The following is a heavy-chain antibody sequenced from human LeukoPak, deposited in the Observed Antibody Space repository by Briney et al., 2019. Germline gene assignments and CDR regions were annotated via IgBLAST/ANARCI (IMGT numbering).Heavy chain of an antibody. CDR2: ISDSGST. Sequence: PSVTLSLPCTVSGGPISSYYWSWIRQPPGKGLEWIGYISDSGSTNYNPSLKSRVTISVDTSKNQFSLKLSSLTAADTAVYDWARHGRPVGTDWYFDLWGRGTLVTVSS. J-gene: IGHJ2*01. CDR3: ARHGRPVGTDWYFDL. CDR1: GGPISSYY. V-gene: IGHV4-59*08. D-gene: IGHD6-6*01.